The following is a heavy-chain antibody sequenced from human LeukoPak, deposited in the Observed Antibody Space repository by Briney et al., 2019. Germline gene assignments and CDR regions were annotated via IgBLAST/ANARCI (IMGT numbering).Heavy chain of an antibody. J-gene: IGHJ3*02. CDR2: IYTSGST. CDR3: ARGSASYAFDI. Sequence: SETLSLTCTVSGGSINNYYWSWIRQPPGKGLEWIGYIYTSGSTNYNPSLKSRVTISVDTSKNQFSLKLSSVTAADTAVYYCARGSASYAFDIWGQGTMVTVSS. CDR1: GGSINNYY. D-gene: IGHD2-2*01. V-gene: IGHV4-4*09.